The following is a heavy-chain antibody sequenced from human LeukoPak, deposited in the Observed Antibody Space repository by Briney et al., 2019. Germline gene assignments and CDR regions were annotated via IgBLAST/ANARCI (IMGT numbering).Heavy chain of an antibody. CDR2: ISPSGGST. D-gene: IGHD4-17*01. J-gene: IGHJ4*02. Sequence: ASVKVSCKASGYTFTSYYMHWVRQAPGQGLEWMGIISPSGGSTSYAQKFQGRVTMTRDTSTSTVYMELSSLRSEDTAVYYCARLYGDYGGADYWGQGTLVTVSS. CDR1: GYTFTSYY. CDR3: ARLYGDYGGADY. V-gene: IGHV1-46*01.